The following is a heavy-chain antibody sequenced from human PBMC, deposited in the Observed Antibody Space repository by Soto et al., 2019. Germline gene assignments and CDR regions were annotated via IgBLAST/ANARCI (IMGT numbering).Heavy chain of an antibody. CDR2: ISSSSSYI. Sequence: PGGSLRLSCAAPGFTFRSYSMNWGRPAPGKGLEGVSSISSSSSYIYYADSVKGRFTISRDNAKNSLYLQMNSLRAEDTAVYYCARISAYCGGDCYSVEGYYYYGMDVWGQGTTVTVSS. CDR1: GFTFRSYS. V-gene: IGHV3-21*01. D-gene: IGHD2-21*02. CDR3: ARISAYCGGDCYSVEGYYYYGMDV. J-gene: IGHJ6*02.